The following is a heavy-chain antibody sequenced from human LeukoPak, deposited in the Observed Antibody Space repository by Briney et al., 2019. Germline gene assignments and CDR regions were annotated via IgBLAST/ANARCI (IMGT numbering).Heavy chain of an antibody. Sequence: PSETLSLTCTVSPLDFYYYNWIRQPPGTGLEWSGYIYVSGKTHYSTSLKSRVTLSVEASKKQFSLNLRSVTAADTAIYYCARGAVVAGSSLFDFWGQGTLVTVSS. V-gene: IGHV4-59*01. D-gene: IGHD6-19*01. CDR3: ARGAVVAGSSLFDF. CDR2: IYVSGKT. J-gene: IGHJ4*02. CDR1: PLDFYY.